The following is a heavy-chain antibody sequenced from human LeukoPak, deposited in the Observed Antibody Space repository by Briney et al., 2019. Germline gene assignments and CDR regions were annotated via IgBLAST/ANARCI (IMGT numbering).Heavy chain of an antibody. CDR3: ARVDTAMVVDY. CDR2: INSDGSST. D-gene: IGHD5-18*01. Sequence: PGGSLRLSCAASGFIFSMYGMHWVRQAPGKGLVWVSRINSDGSSTSYADSVKGRFTISRDNAKNTLYLQMNSLRAEDTAVYYCARVDTAMVVDYWGQGTLVTVSS. J-gene: IGHJ4*02. CDR1: GFIFSMYG. V-gene: IGHV3-74*01.